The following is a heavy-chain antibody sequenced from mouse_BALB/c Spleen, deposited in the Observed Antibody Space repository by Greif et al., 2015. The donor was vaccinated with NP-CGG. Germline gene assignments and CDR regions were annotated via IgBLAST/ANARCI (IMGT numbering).Heavy chain of an antibody. CDR1: GDSITSGY. Sequence: EVKLMESGPSLVKPSQSLSLTCSVTGDSITSGYWNWIRKFPGNKLEYMGYISYSGSTYYNPSLKSRISITRDTSKIQYYLQLNSVTTEDTATYNCARYYSGSSYYFDYWGQGTTLTVSS. D-gene: IGHD1-1*01. J-gene: IGHJ2*01. V-gene: IGHV3-8*02. CDR2: ISYSGST. CDR3: ARYYSGSSYYFDY.